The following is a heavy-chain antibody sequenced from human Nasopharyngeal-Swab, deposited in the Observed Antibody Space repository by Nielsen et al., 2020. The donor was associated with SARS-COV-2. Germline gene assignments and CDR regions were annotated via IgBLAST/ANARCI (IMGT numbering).Heavy chain of an antibody. CDR3: TRGRWYGLDI. V-gene: IGHV3-53*01. D-gene: IGHD4-23*01. CDR2: VYSAGAT. J-gene: IGHJ4*02. CDR1: GFSVRDTY. Sequence: GGSLRLSCAASGFSVRDTYMSWVRQAPGKGLEWVAGVYSAGATYYADSVKGRFTISRDNSRDALYLQMTNLRVDDTAVYFCTRGRWYGLDIWGQGTLVAVSS.